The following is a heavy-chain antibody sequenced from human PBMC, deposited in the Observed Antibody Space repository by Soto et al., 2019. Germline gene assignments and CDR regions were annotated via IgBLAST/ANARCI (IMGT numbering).Heavy chain of an antibody. D-gene: IGHD3-22*01. CDR3: ARQLDSSGYYWAI. CDR1: GYSFTSYW. J-gene: IGHJ3*02. Sequence: PVESLKISCKGSGYSFTSYWIGWVRQMPGKGLEWMGIIYPGDSDTRYSPSFQGQATISADKSISTAYLQWSSLKASDTAMYYCARQLDSSGYYWAIWGQGTMVTVSS. CDR2: IYPGDSDT. V-gene: IGHV5-51*01.